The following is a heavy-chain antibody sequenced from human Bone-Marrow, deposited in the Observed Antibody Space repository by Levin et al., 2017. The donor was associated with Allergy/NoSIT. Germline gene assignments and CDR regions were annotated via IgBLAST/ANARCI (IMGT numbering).Heavy chain of an antibody. Sequence: GESLKISCKASGYTFTGYYMHWVRQAPGQGLEWMGRISPKSGGTNYAQNFQGRITMTRDTSISTASMELSSLTSDDTAVYYCARAGRGYESWGQGTLVTVSS. V-gene: IGHV1-2*06. D-gene: IGHD5-18*01. CDR3: ARAGRGYES. J-gene: IGHJ4*02. CDR1: GYTFTGYY. CDR2: ISPKSGGT.